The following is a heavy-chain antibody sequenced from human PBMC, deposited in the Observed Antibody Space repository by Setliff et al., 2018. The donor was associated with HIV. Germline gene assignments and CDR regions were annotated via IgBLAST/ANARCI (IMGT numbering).Heavy chain of an antibody. D-gene: IGHD6-19*01. CDR1: GGSISSSSYY. CDR2: IYYSGST. CDR3: ASWRRSSGLRDFDY. V-gene: IGHV4-39*01. J-gene: IGHJ4*02. Sequence: SETLSLTCTVSGGSISSSSYYWGWIRQPPGKGLEWIGSIYYSGSTYYNPSLKSRVTISVDTSKNQFSLKLSSVTAADTAVYYCASWRRSSGLRDFDYWGQGTLVTSPQ.